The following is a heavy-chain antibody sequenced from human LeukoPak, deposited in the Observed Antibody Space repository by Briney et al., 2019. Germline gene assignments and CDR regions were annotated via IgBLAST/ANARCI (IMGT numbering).Heavy chain of an antibody. V-gene: IGHV3-23*01. CDR3: APPAGRFPDY. CDR2: IGGRDGST. J-gene: IGHJ4*02. CDR1: GFTFSSYW. Sequence: PGGSLRLSCAASGFTFSSYWMSWVRQAPGKGLEWVSAIGGRDGSTYYADSVKGRFTISRDNSKNTLYLQMNSLRAEDTAVYYCAPPAGRFPDYWGQGTLVTVSS.